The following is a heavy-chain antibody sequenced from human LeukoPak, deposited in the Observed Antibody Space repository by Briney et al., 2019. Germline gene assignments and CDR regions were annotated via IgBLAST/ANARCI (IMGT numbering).Heavy chain of an antibody. CDR3: AKEQWLVNYYFDY. V-gene: IGHV3-23*01. CDR1: GFTFSSYA. J-gene: IGHJ4*02. D-gene: IGHD6-19*01. Sequence: GGSLRLPCAASGFTFSSYAMSRVRQAPGKGLEWVSAISGSGGSTYYADSVKGRFTISRDNSKNTLYLQMNSLRAEDTAVYYCAKEQWLVNYYFDYWGQGTLVTVSS. CDR2: ISGSGGST.